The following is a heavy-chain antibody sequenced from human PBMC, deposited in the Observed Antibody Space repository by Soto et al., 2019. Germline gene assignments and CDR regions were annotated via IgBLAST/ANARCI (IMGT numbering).Heavy chain of an antibody. D-gene: IGHD6-13*01. Sequence: GGSLRLSCEASGFTFSRVSMNWVRQVPGKGLEWVASISSGSSDTWYADSVKGRFITSRDNAQNSLFLQMNTLRPEDTAMYYCARDEYSSSFLSDWFDPWGQGTLVTVSS. J-gene: IGHJ5*02. CDR1: GFTFSRVS. CDR3: ARDEYSSSFLSDWFDP. CDR2: ISSGSSDT. V-gene: IGHV3-21*01.